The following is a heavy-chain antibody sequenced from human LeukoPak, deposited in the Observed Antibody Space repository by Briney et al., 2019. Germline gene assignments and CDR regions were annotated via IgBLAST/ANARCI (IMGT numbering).Heavy chain of an antibody. J-gene: IGHJ4*02. CDR2: ISGSGGSP. V-gene: IGHV3-23*01. Sequence: PGGSLRLSCAASGFTFNTYAMSWVRQAPGKGLEWVSTISGSGGSPYYADSVKGRFTISRDNSKNTLYLQMNSLRAEDTAVYYCAKYTAYSTGWPSYWGQGTLVTVS. D-gene: IGHD6-19*01. CDR3: AKYTAYSTGWPSY. CDR1: GFTFNTYA.